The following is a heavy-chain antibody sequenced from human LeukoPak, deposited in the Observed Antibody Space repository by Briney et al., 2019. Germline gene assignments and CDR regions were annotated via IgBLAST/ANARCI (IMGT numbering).Heavy chain of an antibody. J-gene: IGHJ6*02. D-gene: IGHD2-8*02. CDR2: IGSDGNGT. V-gene: IGHV3-74*03. CDR3: TRVQAGRSGLMDV. CDR1: GFSLSGYW. Sequence: GGSLRLSCAASGFSLSGYWVHWVRQIPGKGLMWVARIGSDGNGTTYADPVKGRFTISRDNSKNTLYLQMNSLRDEDAAVYHCTRVQAGRSGLMDVWGRGTTVTVSS.